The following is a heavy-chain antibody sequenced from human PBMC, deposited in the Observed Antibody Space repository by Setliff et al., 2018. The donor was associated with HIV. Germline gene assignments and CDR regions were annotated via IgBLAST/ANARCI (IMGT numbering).Heavy chain of an antibody. CDR1: GGSISTSRHY. Sequence: PSETLSLTCTVSGGSISTSRHYWGWIRQPPGKGLEWIGSIYYTGSTYYNPSLKSRVTISVDTSKNQFSLMLDSVTAADTAVYYCARNSQKGIQPLLLASWGPGTLVTVSS. V-gene: IGHV4-39*07. CDR3: ARNSQKGIQPLLLAS. CDR2: IYYTGST. J-gene: IGHJ4*02. D-gene: IGHD1-1*01.